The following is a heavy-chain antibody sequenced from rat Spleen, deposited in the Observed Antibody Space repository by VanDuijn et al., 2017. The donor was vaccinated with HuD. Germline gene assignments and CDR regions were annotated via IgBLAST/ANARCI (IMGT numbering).Heavy chain of an antibody. V-gene: IGHV5-31*01. CDR2: ISTAGSNT. D-gene: IGHD1-6*01. CDR3: TTWDYYDNRFDY. CDR1: GFTFNNYW. Sequence: EVQLVESGGGLVQPGRSLKLSCVASGFTFNNYWMTWIRQAPTKGLEWVEYISTAGSNTYYRDSVKGRFTSSRDNDKSTLHLLMDSLRSEDTATYYCTTWDYYDNRFDYWGQGVMVTVSS. J-gene: IGHJ2*01.